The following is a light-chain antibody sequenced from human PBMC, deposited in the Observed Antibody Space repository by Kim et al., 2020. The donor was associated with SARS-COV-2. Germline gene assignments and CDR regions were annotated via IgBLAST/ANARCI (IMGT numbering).Light chain of an antibody. CDR3: QQYYSTPFT. Sequence: ATINNKSSQSVLYSSNNKNYLAWYQQKPGQPPKLLIYWASTREAGVPDRFSGSGSGTDFTLTISSLQAEDVAVYYCQQYYSTPFTFGPGTKVDIK. CDR1: QSVLYSSNNKNY. J-gene: IGKJ3*01. V-gene: IGKV4-1*01. CDR2: WAS.